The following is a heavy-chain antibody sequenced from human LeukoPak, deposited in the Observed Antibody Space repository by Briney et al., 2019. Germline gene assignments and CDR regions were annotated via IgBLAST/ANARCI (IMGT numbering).Heavy chain of an antibody. D-gene: IGHD6-19*01. CDR3: ARWHSSGWYEYYSDY. Sequence: SGGSLRLSCAASGFTVSSNYMSWVRQAPGKGLEWVSVIYSGGSTYYADSVKGRFTISRDNSKNTLYLQMNSLRAEDTAVYYCARWHSSGWYEYYSDYWGQGTLVTVST. CDR1: GFTVSSNY. V-gene: IGHV3-66*01. CDR2: IYSGGST. J-gene: IGHJ4*02.